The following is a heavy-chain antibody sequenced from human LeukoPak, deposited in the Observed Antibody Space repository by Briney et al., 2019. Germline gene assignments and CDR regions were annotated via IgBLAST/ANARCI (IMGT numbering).Heavy chain of an antibody. CDR2: ISAGAGTT. CDR3: AKAAAPGMSYYYGMDV. V-gene: IGHV3-23*01. D-gene: IGHD6-13*01. J-gene: IGHJ6*02. CDR1: GFTFSSYA. Sequence: GRSLRLSCAASGFTFSSYAMSWVRQAPGKGLEWVSDISAGAGTTYYADSVKGRFTISRDNSKNTLSLKMSNLRAEDTAVYYCAKAAAPGMSYYYGMDVWGQGTTVTVSS.